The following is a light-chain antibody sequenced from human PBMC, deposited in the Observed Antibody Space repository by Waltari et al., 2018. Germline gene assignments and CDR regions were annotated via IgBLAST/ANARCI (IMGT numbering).Light chain of an antibody. V-gene: IGLV2-14*01. CDR1: ISDVGGSTH. CDR3: SSYTSSSVV. Sequence: QSALTQPAAVSGSPGQSITISCTATISDVGGSTHVSWYQQHPGKGPNLMIYDVSNRPSVVSNHFSGSKSCNTASLTSSGLQAEDEADYYCSSYTSSSVVFGGGTKLTVL. CDR2: DVS. J-gene: IGLJ2*01.